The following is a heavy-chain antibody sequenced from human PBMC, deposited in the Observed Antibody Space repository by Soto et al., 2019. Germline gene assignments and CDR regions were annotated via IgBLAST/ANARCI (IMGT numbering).Heavy chain of an antibody. CDR1: GFTFSSYS. CDR3: AREGVHNYNEYYFDY. V-gene: IGHV3-21*06. CDR2: ISGIRDYI. D-gene: IGHD3-22*01. J-gene: IGHJ4*02. Sequence: GGSLRLSCAASGFTFSSYSMNWVRRAPGKGLEWVSSISGIRDYIRYADSVKGRFTISRDNAKTSLYLQMNSLTAEDTAVYYCAREGVHNYNEYYFDYWGQGTLVTVSS.